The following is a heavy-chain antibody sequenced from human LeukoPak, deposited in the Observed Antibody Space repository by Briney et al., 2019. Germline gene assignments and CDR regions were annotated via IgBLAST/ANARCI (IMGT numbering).Heavy chain of an antibody. V-gene: IGHV4-4*07. Sequence: TSETPSLTCTVSGGSISSYYWSWIRQPAGKGLGWIGRIYTGGSTNYNPSLKSRVTMSVDTSKNQFSLKLSSVTAADTAVYYCARDSSSWAIDYWGQGTLVTVSS. J-gene: IGHJ4*02. CDR2: IYTGGST. D-gene: IGHD6-13*01. CDR1: GGSISSYY. CDR3: ARDSSSWAIDY.